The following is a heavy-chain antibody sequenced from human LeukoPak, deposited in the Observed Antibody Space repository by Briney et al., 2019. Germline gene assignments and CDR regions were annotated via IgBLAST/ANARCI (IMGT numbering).Heavy chain of an antibody. J-gene: IGHJ5*02. CDR2: IYYSGST. CDR3: ARDSPYGLLDP. CDR1: GGSISSYY. Sequence: PSETLSLTCTVSGGSISSYYWSWIRQPPGKGLEWIGYIYYSGSTNYNPSLKSRVTISVDTSKNQFSLKLSSVTAADTAVYYCARDSPYGLLDPWGQGTLVTVSS. D-gene: IGHD3-10*01. V-gene: IGHV4-59*01.